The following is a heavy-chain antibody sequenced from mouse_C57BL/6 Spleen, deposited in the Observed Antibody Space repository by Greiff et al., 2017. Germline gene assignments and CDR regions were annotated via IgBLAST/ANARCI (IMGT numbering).Heavy chain of an antibody. D-gene: IGHD2-3*01. CDR3: ARWGGGYYEFAY. Sequence: VQLQQSGPELVKPGASVKIPCKASGYTFTDYNMDWVKQSHGKSLEWIGDINPNNGGTIYNQKFKGKATLTVEKSSSTAYMELRSLTSEDTAVYYCARWGGGYYEFAYWGQGTLVTVSA. J-gene: IGHJ3*01. CDR2: INPNNGGT. CDR1: GYTFTDYN. V-gene: IGHV1-18*01.